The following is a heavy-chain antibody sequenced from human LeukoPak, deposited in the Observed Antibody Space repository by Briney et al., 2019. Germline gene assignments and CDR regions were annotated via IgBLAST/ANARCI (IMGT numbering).Heavy chain of an antibody. CDR1: GFAFSSYA. CDR2: ISNNGGST. D-gene: IGHD5-18*01. CDR3: ARVWVRGYSYGPVDY. V-gene: IGHV3-64*01. J-gene: IGHJ4*02. Sequence: QPGGSLRLSCAASGFAFSSYAMNWVRQAPGKGLEYVSTISNNGGSTYYANSVKDRFTISRDNSKNTLYLQMGSLRAEDMAVYYCARVWVRGYSYGPVDYWGQGTLDTVSS.